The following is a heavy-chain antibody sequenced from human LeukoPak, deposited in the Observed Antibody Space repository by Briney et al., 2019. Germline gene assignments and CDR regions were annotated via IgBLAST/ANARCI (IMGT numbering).Heavy chain of an antibody. Sequence: SETLSLTCTVSGGSISSSSYYWSWIRQPAGKGLEWIGRIYTSGSTNYNPSLKSRVTMSVDTSKNQFSLKLSSVTAADTAVYYCAGTTTRPPYYYYYYMDVWGKGTTVTVSS. V-gene: IGHV4-61*02. D-gene: IGHD1-1*01. CDR3: AGTTTRPPYYYYYYMDV. CDR1: GGSISSSSYY. J-gene: IGHJ6*03. CDR2: IYTSGST.